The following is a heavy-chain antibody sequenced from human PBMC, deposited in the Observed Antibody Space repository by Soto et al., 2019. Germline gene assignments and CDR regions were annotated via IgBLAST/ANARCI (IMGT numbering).Heavy chain of an antibody. CDR1: GFSFSTRGAG. J-gene: IGHJ3*02. D-gene: IGHD1-1*01. CDR3: AHRRGASTTGGAFDI. Sequence: QLTVKESGPTLVTPTQTLTLTCTFSGFSFSTRGAGVGWIRQSPGNALEWLALIFWNDDKRYTPSLNSRLTITKDTSKNQVVLTMSNLDPVDTATYFCAHRRGASTTGGAFDIWGLGTKVTVSS. CDR2: IFWNDDK. V-gene: IGHV2-5*01.